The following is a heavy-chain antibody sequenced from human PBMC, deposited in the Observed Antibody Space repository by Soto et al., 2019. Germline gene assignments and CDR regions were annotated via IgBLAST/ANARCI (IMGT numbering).Heavy chain of an antibody. V-gene: IGHV1-18*01. Sequence: ASVKVSCKASGGTFSSYAISWVRQAPGQGLEWMGWISAYNGNTNYAQKLQGRVTMTTDTSTSTAYMELRSLRSDDTAVYYCARDGPAAAGTRWFDPWGQGTLVTVSS. CDR3: ARDGPAAAGTRWFDP. D-gene: IGHD6-13*01. CDR2: ISAYNGNT. CDR1: GGTFSSYA. J-gene: IGHJ5*02.